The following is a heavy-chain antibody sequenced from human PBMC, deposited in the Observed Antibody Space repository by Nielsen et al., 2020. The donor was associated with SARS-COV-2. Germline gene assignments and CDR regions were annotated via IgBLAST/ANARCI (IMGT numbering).Heavy chain of an antibody. CDR2: IWYDGSNK. D-gene: IGHD6-13*01. CDR3: ASGTGPYFDY. CDR1: GFTFSSYG. J-gene: IGHJ4*02. V-gene: IGHV3-33*01. Sequence: GESLKISCAASGFTFSSYGMHWVRQAPGKGLEWVAVIWYDGSNKYYADSVKGRFTISRDNSKNTLYPQMNSLRAEDTAVHYCASGTGPYFDYWGQGTLVTVSS.